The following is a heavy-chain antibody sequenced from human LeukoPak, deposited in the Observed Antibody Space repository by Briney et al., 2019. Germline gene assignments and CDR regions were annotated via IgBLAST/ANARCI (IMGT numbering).Heavy chain of an antibody. CDR2: ISDSGGST. D-gene: IGHD3-22*01. CDR3: AKLYYDSSGYLFDY. CDR1: GFTFSSYA. J-gene: IGHJ4*02. Sequence: GGSLRLSCAASGFTFSSYAMSWVRQAPGKGLEWVSAISDSGGSTYYADSVKGRFTISRDNSKNTLYLQMNSLRAEDTAVYYCAKLYYDSSGYLFDYWGQGTLVTVSS. V-gene: IGHV3-23*01.